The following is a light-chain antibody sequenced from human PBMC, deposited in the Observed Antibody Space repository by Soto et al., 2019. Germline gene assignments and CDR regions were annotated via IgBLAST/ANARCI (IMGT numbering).Light chain of an antibody. V-gene: IGKV1-5*01. J-gene: IGKJ1*01. Sequence: DTQMTQSHSTLSASVGDRVNINFRASQSISSWLAWYQQKPGKAPKLLIYDASSLESGVPSRFSGSGSGTKFTLTIASLQPDDFATYYCQQYETFSGTFGPGTKVDI. CDR3: QQYETFSGT. CDR2: DAS. CDR1: QSISSW.